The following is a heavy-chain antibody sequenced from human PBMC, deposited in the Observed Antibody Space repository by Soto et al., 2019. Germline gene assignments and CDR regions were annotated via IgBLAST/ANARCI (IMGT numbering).Heavy chain of an antibody. CDR3: NTDRRSGYDPQFDF. V-gene: IGHV3-15*01. Sequence: GSLRLSCTASGFTFYNTWMSWVRQAPGKGLEWVGRVKSKTDGGATDYNALVRGRFTISRDDSEKTLYLQMNSLQTDDTAVYYCNTDRRSGYDPQFDFWGQGTLVTVS. D-gene: IGHD5-12*01. J-gene: IGHJ4*02. CDR2: VKSKTDGGAT. CDR1: GFTFYNTW.